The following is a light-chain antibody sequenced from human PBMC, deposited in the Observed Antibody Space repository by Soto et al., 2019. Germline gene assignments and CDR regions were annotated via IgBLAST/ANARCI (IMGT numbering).Light chain of an antibody. CDR2: KAS. J-gene: IGKJ4*01. CDR3: QQYERYPMA. Sequence: DSRMTQFPSTLSASVGDRVTITCRASQSISPWLAWYQQKPGKAPKILISKASTLQSGVPPRFSGSGSGTEFTLTISSLQPDVFATYYCQQYERYPMAFGGGTKV. CDR1: QSISPW. V-gene: IGKV1-5*03.